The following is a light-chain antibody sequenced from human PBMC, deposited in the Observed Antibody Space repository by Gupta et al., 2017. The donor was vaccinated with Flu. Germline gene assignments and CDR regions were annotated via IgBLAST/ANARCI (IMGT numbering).Light chain of an antibody. CDR3: QQYHSIPWT. V-gene: IGKV4-1*01. CDR2: WAS. Sequence: NCKSSQGVLYSPNKRNYLAWYQQKAGQPPKLLIYWASTRESGVPDRFSGSGSGTDFSLTISSLQAEDVAVYYCQQYHSIPWTFGQGTRVEVK. CDR1: QGVLYSPNKRNY. J-gene: IGKJ1*01.